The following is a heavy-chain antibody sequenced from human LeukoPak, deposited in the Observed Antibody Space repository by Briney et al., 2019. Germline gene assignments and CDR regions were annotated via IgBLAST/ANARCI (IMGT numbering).Heavy chain of an antibody. V-gene: IGHV4-59*01. CDR1: GGSISSYY. CDR2: IYYSGST. J-gene: IGHJ4*02. D-gene: IGHD1-26*01. CDR3: ARGTVGATHFDY. Sequence: SETLSLTCTVSGGSISSYYWSWIRQPPGKGLEWIGYIYYSGSTNYNPSLKSRVTISVDTSKNQFSLKLSSVTAADTAVYYCARGTVGATHFDYWGQGTLVTVSS.